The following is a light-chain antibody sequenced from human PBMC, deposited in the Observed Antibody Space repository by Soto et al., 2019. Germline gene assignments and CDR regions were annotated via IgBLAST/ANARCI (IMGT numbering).Light chain of an antibody. CDR3: CSYAGSYTHVV. V-gene: IGLV2-14*01. CDR1: SSDVGGYKY. CDR2: EVS. Sequence: QSVLTQPASVSGSPGQSITISCTGTSSDVGGYKYVSWYQQHPDKAPKLIIFEVSNRPSGISSRFSGSKSGNTASLTISGLQAEDEADYYCCSYAGSYTHVVFGGGTKLTVL. J-gene: IGLJ2*01.